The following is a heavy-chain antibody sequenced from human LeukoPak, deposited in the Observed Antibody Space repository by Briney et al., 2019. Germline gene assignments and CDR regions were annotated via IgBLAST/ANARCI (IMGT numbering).Heavy chain of an antibody. CDR1: GYTFTGYY. Sequence: ASVKVSCKASGYTFTGYYMHWVRQAPGQGLEWMGWINPNSGGTNYAQKFQGRVTMTRDTSISTAYMELSRLRSDDTAAYYCARRNIVVVPAAQVYYYYMDVWGKGTTVTVSS. CDR2: INPNSGGT. V-gene: IGHV1-2*02. J-gene: IGHJ6*03. D-gene: IGHD2-2*01. CDR3: ARRNIVVVPAAQVYYYYMDV.